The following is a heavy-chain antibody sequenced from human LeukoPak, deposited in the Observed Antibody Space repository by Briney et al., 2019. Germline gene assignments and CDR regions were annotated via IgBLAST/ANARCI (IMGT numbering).Heavy chain of an antibody. D-gene: IGHD3-10*01. V-gene: IGHV1-46*02. Sequence: ASVKVSCKTSGYSFNSHHVHWVRQAPGQGLEWMGVKFSHDGTTSYTQNFQGRLTMTRDTSTSTVYMELSSLRSEDTAVYYCARDSGNFHYDMDVWGQGTTVIVSS. CDR1: GYSFNSHH. CDR2: KFSHDGTT. CDR3: ARDSGNFHYDMDV. J-gene: IGHJ6*02.